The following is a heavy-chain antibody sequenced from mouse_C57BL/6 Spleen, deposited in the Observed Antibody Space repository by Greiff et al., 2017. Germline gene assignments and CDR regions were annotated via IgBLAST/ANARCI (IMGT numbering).Heavy chain of an antibody. CDR3: ARRRDLHSFDY. V-gene: IGHV1-72*01. D-gene: IGHD3-3*01. Sequence: QVQLQQPGPELVQPGASVKLSCKASGYTFTSSWMHWVTQRPGRGLEWIGRIDPSSGGTKYNEKFKSKATLTVDKPSSTAYMQLSSLASEDSSVYYCARRRDLHSFDYWGQGTTRTVSS. CDR2: IDPSSGGT. J-gene: IGHJ2*01. CDR1: GYTFTSSW.